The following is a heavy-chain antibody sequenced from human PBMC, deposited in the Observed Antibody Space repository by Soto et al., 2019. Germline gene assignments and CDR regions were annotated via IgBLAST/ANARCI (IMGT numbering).Heavy chain of an antibody. CDR2: IKYDGTEK. J-gene: IGHJ4*02. Sequence: LRLSCTASGFTFSNYWMTWVRQAPGKGLEWVANIKYDGTEKNYLDSVKGRFTISRDNAKNSLFLQMNSLRAEDAAGYYCARVGPTSDYWGQGTLVTVAS. CDR3: ARVGPTSDY. CDR1: GFTFSNYW. V-gene: IGHV3-7*03.